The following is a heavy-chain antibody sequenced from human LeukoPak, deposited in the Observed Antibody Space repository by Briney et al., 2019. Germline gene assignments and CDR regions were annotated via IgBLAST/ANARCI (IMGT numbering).Heavy chain of an antibody. CDR2: ISSGGTTI. CDR3: ARSYEYYLGSGYGMDV. V-gene: IGHV3-48*03. CDR1: GSTFSSYE. Sequence: GGSLRLSCAASGSTFSSYEMNWVRQAPGKGLEWVSYISSGGTTIYYADSVKGRFTISRDNARNSLYLQMNSLRAEDTAVYHCARSYEYYLGSGYGMDVWGQGTTVTVSS. D-gene: IGHD3-10*01. J-gene: IGHJ6*02.